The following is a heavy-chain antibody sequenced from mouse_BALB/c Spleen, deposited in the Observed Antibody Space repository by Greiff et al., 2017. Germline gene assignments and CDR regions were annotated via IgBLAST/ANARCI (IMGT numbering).Heavy chain of an antibody. CDR3: ERGEYGSSYVYAMDY. V-gene: IGHV5-17*02. Sequence: EVKVVESGGGLVQPGGSRKLSCAASGFTFSSFGMHWVRQAPEKGLEWVAYISSGSSTIYYAATVKGRFTISRDNPKNTLFLQMSSLMSEDTAMYYCERGEYGSSYVYAMDYWGQGTSVTVSS. J-gene: IGHJ4*01. CDR1: GFTFSSFG. D-gene: IGHD1-1*01. CDR2: ISSGSSTI.